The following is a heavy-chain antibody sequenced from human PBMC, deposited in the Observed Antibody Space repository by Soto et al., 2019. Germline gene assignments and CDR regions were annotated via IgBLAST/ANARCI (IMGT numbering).Heavy chain of an antibody. CDR1: GTTFSNFA. D-gene: IGHD3-22*01. CDR2: IILPFGTP. Sequence: VRLVQSGAEVKKTGSSVKVSCEASGTTFSNFAIGWVRQAPGQGLEWMGGIILPFGTPNYAQKFQGRVTNSADESMTTAYMDLRGLRSEDTAVYYCVRGPDYEGYFDYWGQGTLVTVSS. V-gene: IGHV1-69*12. J-gene: IGHJ4*02. CDR3: VRGPDYEGYFDY.